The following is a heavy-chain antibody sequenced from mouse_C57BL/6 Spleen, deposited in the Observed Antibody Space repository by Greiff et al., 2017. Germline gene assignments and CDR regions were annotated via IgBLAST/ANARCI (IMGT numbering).Heavy chain of an antibody. J-gene: IGHJ3*01. D-gene: IGHD1-1*01. V-gene: IGHV5-6*01. CDR1: GFTFSRYG. CDR2: ISSGGSYT. CDR3: ARLPNYYGSSTFAY. Sequence: EVKLMESGGDLVKPGGSLKLSCAASGFTFSRYGMSWVRQTPDKRLEWVATISSGGSYTYYPDSVKGRFTISRDNAKNTLYLQMSSLKSEDTAMYYCARLPNYYGSSTFAYWGQGTLVTVSA.